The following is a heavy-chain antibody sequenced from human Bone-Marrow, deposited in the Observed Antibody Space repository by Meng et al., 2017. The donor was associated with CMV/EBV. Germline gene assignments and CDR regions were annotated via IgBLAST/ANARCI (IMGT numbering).Heavy chain of an antibody. V-gene: IGHV3-7*01. CDR3: ARDRIAAAGTLMGSMDV. CDR2: IKQDGSEK. CDR1: GFTFSSYW. J-gene: IGHJ6*02. Sequence: GGSLRLSCAASGFTFSSYWMSWVRQAPGKGLEWVANIKQDGSEKYYVDSVKGRFTISRDNAKNSLYLQMNSLRAEDTAVYYCARDRIAAAGTLMGSMDVWGQGTTVTVSS. D-gene: IGHD6-13*01.